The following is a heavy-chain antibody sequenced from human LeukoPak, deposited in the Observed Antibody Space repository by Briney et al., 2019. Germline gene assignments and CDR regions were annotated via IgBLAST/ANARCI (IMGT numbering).Heavy chain of an antibody. CDR1: GYTFTGYY. V-gene: IGHV1-2*02. CDR2: INPNSGGT. D-gene: IGHD2-15*01. Sequence: ASVKVSCKASGYTFTGYYMHWVRQAPGRGLEWMGWINPNSGGTNYAQKFQGRVTMTRDTSISTAYMELSRLRSDDTAVYYCARADCSGGSCYQAVDYWGQGTLVTVSS. CDR3: ARADCSGGSCYQAVDY. J-gene: IGHJ4*02.